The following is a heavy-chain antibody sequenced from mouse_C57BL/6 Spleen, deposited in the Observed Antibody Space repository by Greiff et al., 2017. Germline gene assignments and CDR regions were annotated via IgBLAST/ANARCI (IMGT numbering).Heavy chain of an antibody. J-gene: IGHJ1*03. D-gene: IGHD2-1*01. CDR3: ARRNGNPYWYFDV. CDR1: GYTFTSYW. Sequence: QVQLQQPGAELVKPGASVKLSCKASGYTFTSYWMHWVKQRPGQGLEWIGMIHPNSGSTNYNEKFKSKATLTVDKSSSTAYMQLSSLTSEDSAVYYCARRNGNPYWYFDVWGTGTTVTVAS. CDR2: IHPNSGST. V-gene: IGHV1-64*01.